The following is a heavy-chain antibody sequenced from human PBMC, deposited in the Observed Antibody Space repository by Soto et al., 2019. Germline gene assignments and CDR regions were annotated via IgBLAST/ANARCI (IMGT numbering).Heavy chain of an antibody. D-gene: IGHD3-10*01. CDR2: IYYSGST. CDR3: ARKGPYYGSGSYWPYYFDY. V-gene: IGHV4-59*01. Sequence: SEALSLTCTVSGGSISSYYWSWIRQPPGKGLEWIGSIYYSGSTNYNPSFKSRVTISVDSSKNQFSLQLSSVTAADRAVYYCARKGPYYGSGSYWPYYFDYWGQGTLVTVSS. J-gene: IGHJ4*02. CDR1: GGSISSYY.